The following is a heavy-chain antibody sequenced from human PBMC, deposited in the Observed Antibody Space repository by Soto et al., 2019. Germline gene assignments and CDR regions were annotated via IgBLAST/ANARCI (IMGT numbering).Heavy chain of an antibody. CDR1: GFSLSTSGVG. V-gene: IGHV2-5*02. D-gene: IGHD1-20*01. Sequence: QITLKESGPTLVKPTQTLTLTCTFSGFSLSTSGVGVGWIRQPPGKALEWLALIYWDDDKRYSPSLKSRLTTTKDTPKNQVVLTMTNMDPVDTATYYCAHSGITGTDPDAPSAFDLWGRGTLVTVSS. CDR2: IYWDDDK. CDR3: AHSGITGTDPDAPSAFDL. J-gene: IGHJ2*01.